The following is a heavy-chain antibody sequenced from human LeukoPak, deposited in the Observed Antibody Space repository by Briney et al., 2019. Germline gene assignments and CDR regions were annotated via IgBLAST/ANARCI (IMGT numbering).Heavy chain of an antibody. D-gene: IGHD5-24*01. CDR1: GGTFSSYA. Sequence: ASVKVSCKASGGTFSSYAISWVRQAPGQGLEWMGGIIPIFGAANYAQKFQGRVTITTDESTSTAYMELSSLRSEDTAVYYCARGRWLQPWGYFDYWGQGTLVTVSS. V-gene: IGHV1-69*05. CDR3: ARGRWLQPWGYFDY. CDR2: IIPIFGAA. J-gene: IGHJ4*02.